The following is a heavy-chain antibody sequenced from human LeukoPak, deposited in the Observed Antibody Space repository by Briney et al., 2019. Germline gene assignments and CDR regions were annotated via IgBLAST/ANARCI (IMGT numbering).Heavy chain of an antibody. D-gene: IGHD5-24*01. CDR1: GGTFSSYA. Sequence: ASVKVSCKASGGTFSSYAISWVRQAPGQGLEWMGGIIPIFGAANYAQKFQGRVTITTDESTSTAYMELSSLRSEDTAVYYCARGRWLQPWGYFDYWGQGTLVTVSS. V-gene: IGHV1-69*05. CDR3: ARGRWLQPWGYFDY. CDR2: IIPIFGAA. J-gene: IGHJ4*02.